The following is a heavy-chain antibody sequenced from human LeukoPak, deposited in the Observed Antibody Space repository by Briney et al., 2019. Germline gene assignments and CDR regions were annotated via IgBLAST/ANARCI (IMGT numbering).Heavy chain of an antibody. V-gene: IGHV3-74*01. CDR2: IKGDGSST. Sequence: PGGSLRLSCVASEFTFSSYWMHWVRQAPGKGLVWVSRIKGDGSSTTYADSVKGRFTISRDNAKNTLYLQMNSLTAEDTAVYYCARGAYCGGDCPLPNSLYWGRGTLVTVSS. J-gene: IGHJ4*02. D-gene: IGHD2-21*01. CDR3: ARGAYCGGDCPLPNSLY. CDR1: EFTFSSYW.